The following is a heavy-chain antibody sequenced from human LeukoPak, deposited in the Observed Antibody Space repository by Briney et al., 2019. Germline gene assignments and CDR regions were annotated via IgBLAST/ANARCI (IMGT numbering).Heavy chain of an antibody. J-gene: IGHJ4*02. V-gene: IGHV1-46*01. Sequence: GASVKVSCKASGYTFTNYYIHWVRQAPGQGLEWMGIIDPSGGSTTYSQKYQDRVTMTRDTSTTTLYMELSSLRSEDTAIYYCARGQLSVTYFHCWGQGALITVSS. D-gene: IGHD2-21*02. CDR3: ARGQLSVTYFHC. CDR2: IDPSGGST. CDR1: GYTFTNYY.